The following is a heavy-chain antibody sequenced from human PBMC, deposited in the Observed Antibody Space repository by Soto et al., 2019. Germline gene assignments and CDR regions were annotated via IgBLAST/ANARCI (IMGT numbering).Heavy chain of an antibody. CDR1: GGSFSSFT. J-gene: IGHJ6*02. Sequence: QVQLVQSGAEVKKPGSSVKVSCKASGGSFSSFTVSWVRQAPGQGLEWMGGIIAIFGTTNYAQKFQDRVTITADESTSTAYLELSSLRADDTAIYYCARENAIASLSYYYGMDVWGQGTTVTVSS. D-gene: IGHD2-8*01. CDR3: ARENAIASLSYYYGMDV. V-gene: IGHV1-69*01. CDR2: IIAIFGTT.